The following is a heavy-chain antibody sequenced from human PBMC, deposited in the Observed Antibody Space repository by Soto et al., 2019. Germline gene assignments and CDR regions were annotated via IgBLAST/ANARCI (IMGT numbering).Heavy chain of an antibody. D-gene: IGHD6-6*01. CDR3: AQYSSSSGEYYFDY. Sequence: SVKVSCMASGGTFSSYTISWVRQAPGQGLEWMGRIIPILGIANYAQKFQGRVTITADKSTSTAYMELSSLRSEDTAVYYCAQYSSSSGEYYFDYWGQGTLVTVSS. V-gene: IGHV1-69*02. CDR2: IIPILGIA. CDR1: GGTFSSYT. J-gene: IGHJ4*02.